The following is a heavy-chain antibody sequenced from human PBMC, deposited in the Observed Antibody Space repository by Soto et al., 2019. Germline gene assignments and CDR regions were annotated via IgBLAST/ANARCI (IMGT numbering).Heavy chain of an antibody. CDR2: IYYSGST. V-gene: IGHV4-31*03. J-gene: IGHJ5*02. CDR3: ARGRSITIFGVGYTSGWFDP. Sequence: QVQLQESGPGLVKPSQTLSLTCTVSGGSISSGGYYWSWIRQHPGKGLEWIGYIYYSGSTYYNPSLKSRVTISVDTSKNQFSLKLSSVTAADTAVYYCARGRSITIFGVGYTSGWFDPWGQGTLVTVSS. D-gene: IGHD3-3*01. CDR1: GGSISSGGYY.